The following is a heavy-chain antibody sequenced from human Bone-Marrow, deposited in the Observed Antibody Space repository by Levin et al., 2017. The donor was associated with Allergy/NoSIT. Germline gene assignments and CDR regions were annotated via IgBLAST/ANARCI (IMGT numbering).Heavy chain of an antibody. D-gene: IGHD3-22*01. CDR3: ARERYYYDSEDAFDI. Sequence: ASVKVSCKASGYTFTGYYMHWVRQAPGQGLEWMGWINPNSGGTNYAQKFQGRVTMTRDTSISTAYMELSRLRSDDTAVYYCARERYYYDSEDAFDIWGQGTMVTVSS. CDR2: INPNSGGT. J-gene: IGHJ3*02. V-gene: IGHV1-2*02. CDR1: GYTFTGYY.